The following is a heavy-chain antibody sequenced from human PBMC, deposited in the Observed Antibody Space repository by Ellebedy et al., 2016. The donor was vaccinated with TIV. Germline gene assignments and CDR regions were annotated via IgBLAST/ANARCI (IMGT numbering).Heavy chain of an antibody. CDR3: ARDRIGTTYADY. J-gene: IGHJ4*02. CDR2: IYYSGST. V-gene: IGHV4-59*01. CDR1: GGSISSYY. Sequence: SETLSLTXTVSGGSISSYYWSWIRQPPGKGLEWIGYIYYSGSTNYNPSLKSRVTISVDTSKNQFSLKLSSVTAADTAVYYCARDRIGTTYADYWGQGTLVTVSS. D-gene: IGHD4-17*01.